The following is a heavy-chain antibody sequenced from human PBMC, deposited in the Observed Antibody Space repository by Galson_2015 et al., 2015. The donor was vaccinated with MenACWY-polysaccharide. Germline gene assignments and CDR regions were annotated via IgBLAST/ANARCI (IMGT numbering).Heavy chain of an antibody. J-gene: IGHJ4*02. CDR3: TKDFDWNDGH. Sequence: SLRLSCAASGFTFSRYWMHWIRQAPGKGLVWVSRINGDGNSTNCADSVKGRCTISRDNAKNTLYLQMNSLRAEDTAVYYCTKDFDWNDGHWGQGTLVTVSS. CDR2: INGDGNST. CDR1: GFTFSRYW. D-gene: IGHD1-1*01. V-gene: IGHV3-74*01.